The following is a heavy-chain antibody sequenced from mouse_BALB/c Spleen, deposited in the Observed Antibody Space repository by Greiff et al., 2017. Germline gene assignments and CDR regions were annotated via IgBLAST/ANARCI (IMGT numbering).Heavy chain of an antibody. Sequence: EVKLVESGGGLVKPGGSLKLSCAASGFTFSSYSMSWVRQTPEKRLEWVATISSGGSYTYYPDSVKGRFTISRDNAKNTLYLQMSSLRSEDTAMYYCARDRYDSHFDYWGQGTTLTVSS. CDR1: GFTFSSYS. V-gene: IGHV5-9-3*01. CDR3: ARDRYDSHFDY. CDR2: ISSGGSYT. D-gene: IGHD2-14*01. J-gene: IGHJ2*01.